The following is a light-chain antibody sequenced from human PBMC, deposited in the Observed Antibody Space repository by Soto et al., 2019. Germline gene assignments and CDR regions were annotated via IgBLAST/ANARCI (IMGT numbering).Light chain of an antibody. J-gene: IGKJ5*01. CDR1: QSVRSH. Sequence: IVMTQSPATLSVSPGEGVTLSCRASQSVRSHLAWYQQKPGQPPRLLIYGASTRATGIPARFSGSGFGTEFTLTISSLQSEDFAVYYCQQYKNWPLFGQGTRLDIK. CDR2: GAS. CDR3: QQYKNWPL. V-gene: IGKV3-15*01.